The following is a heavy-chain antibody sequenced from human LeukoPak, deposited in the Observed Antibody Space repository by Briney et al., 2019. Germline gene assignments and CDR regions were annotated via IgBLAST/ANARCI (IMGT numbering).Heavy chain of an antibody. Sequence: ASVKVSCKASGYTFTSYGISWVRQAPGQGLEWMGGIIPIFGTANYAQKFQGRVTITADESTSTAYMELSSLRSEDTAVYYCAREGPSRYYGMDVWGQGTTVTVSS. J-gene: IGHJ6*02. CDR2: IIPIFGTA. CDR1: GYTFTSYG. CDR3: AREGPSRYYGMDV. D-gene: IGHD6-6*01. V-gene: IGHV1-69*13.